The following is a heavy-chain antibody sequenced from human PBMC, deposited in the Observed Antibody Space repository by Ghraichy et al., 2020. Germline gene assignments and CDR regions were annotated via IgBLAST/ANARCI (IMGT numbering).Heavy chain of an antibody. J-gene: IGHJ6*04. CDR2: ISSSSRSI. CDR1: GFTLSNYN. CDR3: ARASTVVRFYYYDGLDV. D-gene: IGHD4-23*01. V-gene: IGHV3-48*02. Sequence: GGSLRLSCVGSGFTLSNYNMNWVRQSPGKGLEWVSYISSSSRSIFYADSVKGRFTISRDNAQNSLYLQMNSLRDEDTAVYYCARASTVVRFYYYDGLDVWGEGTTVTVSS.